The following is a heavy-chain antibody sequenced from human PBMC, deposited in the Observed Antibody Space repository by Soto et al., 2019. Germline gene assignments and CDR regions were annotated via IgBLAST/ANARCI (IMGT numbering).Heavy chain of an antibody. CDR3: AREANWNYELGNYFDY. J-gene: IGHJ4*02. D-gene: IGHD1-7*01. Sequence: PSETLSLTCSVSGGSISSGDYYWSWIRQPPGKGLEWIGYIFYSGSTYYNPSLESRVTISVDTSENQFSLKLRSVTAADTAVYYCAREANWNYELGNYFDYWGQGTLVTSPQ. V-gene: IGHV4-30-4*01. CDR2: IFYSGST. CDR1: GGSISSGDYY.